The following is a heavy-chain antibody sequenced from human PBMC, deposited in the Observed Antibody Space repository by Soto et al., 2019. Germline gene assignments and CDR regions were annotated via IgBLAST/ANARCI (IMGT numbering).Heavy chain of an antibody. CDR3: ARDRPSTSDVVEADWSAFDI. D-gene: IGHD3-9*01. V-gene: IGHV4-59*01. CDR1: RGSISSYY. J-gene: IGHJ3*02. CDR2: IYYSGST. Sequence: QVQLQESGPGLVKPSETLSLTCTVSRGSISSYYWSWIRQPPGKGLEWIGYIYYSGSTNFNPSPNRRNTISVDTSEDQYPLTLSSVPAADTAVYYCARDRPSTSDVVEADWSAFDIWGQGTMVAVCS.